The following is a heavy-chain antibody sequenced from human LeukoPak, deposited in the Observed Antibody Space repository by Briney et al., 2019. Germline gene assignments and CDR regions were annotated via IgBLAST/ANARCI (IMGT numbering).Heavy chain of an antibody. CDR2: IYPGDSDT. CDR1: GYSFTSYW. CDR3: ARRYYGSGSYYYFDY. D-gene: IGHD3-10*01. V-gene: IGHV5-51*01. Sequence: GEFLKISCKGSGYSFTSYWIGWVGQMPGKGLEWMGIIYPGDSDTRYSPSFQGQVTISADKSISTAYLQWSSLEASDTAMYYCARRYYGSGSYYYFDYWGQGTLVTVSS. J-gene: IGHJ4*02.